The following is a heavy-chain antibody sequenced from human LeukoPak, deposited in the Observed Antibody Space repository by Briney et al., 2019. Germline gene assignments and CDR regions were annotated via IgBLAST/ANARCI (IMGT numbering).Heavy chain of an antibody. V-gene: IGHV3-30*03. CDR1: GFTFSSYG. CDR2: ISYDGSNK. D-gene: IGHD6-19*01. Sequence: GGSLRLSCAASGFTFSSYGMHWVRQAPGKGLEWVAVISYDGSNKYYADSVKGRFTISRDNSKNTLYLQMNSLRAEDTTVYYCARDRSGWFDYWGQGTLVTVSS. CDR3: ARDRSGWFDY. J-gene: IGHJ4*02.